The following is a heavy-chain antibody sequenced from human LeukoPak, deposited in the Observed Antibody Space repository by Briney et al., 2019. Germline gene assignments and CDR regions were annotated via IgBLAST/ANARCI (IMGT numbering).Heavy chain of an antibody. CDR2: INAGNGNT. CDR3: ARDGPSMVRGVIIDGMDV. V-gene: IGHV1-3*01. CDR1: GYTFTSYA. J-gene: IGHJ6*02. Sequence: GASVKVSCKASGYTFTSYAMHWVRQAPGQRLEWMGWINAGNGNTKYSQKFQGRVTITRDTSASTAYMELSSLRSEDTAVYYCARDGPSMVRGVIIDGMDVWGQGTTVTVSS. D-gene: IGHD3-10*01.